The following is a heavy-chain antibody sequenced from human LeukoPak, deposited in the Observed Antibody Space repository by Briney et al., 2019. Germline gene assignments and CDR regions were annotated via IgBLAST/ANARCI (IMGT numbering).Heavy chain of an antibody. CDR1: GFTFSSYG. V-gene: IGHV3-33*01. CDR2: IWYDGSNK. Sequence: GGSLRLPCAASGFTFSSYGMHWVRQAPGKGLEWVAVIWYDGSNKYYADSVKGRFTISRDNSKNTLYLQMNSLRAEDTAVYYCATERGEGAAFDIWGQGTMVTVSS. J-gene: IGHJ3*02. D-gene: IGHD3-10*01. CDR3: ATERGEGAAFDI.